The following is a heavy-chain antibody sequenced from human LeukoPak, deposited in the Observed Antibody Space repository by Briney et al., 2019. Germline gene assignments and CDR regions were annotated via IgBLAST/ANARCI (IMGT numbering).Heavy chain of an antibody. J-gene: IGHJ4*02. CDR3: AKGRIGSRSPFDY. CDR2: ISWDGGST. CDR1: DG. V-gene: IGHV3-43D*04. Sequence: PGGSLRLSCAASDGMHWVRQAPGKGLEWVSLISWDGGSTYYADSVKGRFAISRDNSKNSLYLQMNSLGAEDTALYYCAKGRIGSRSPFDYWGQGTLVTVSS. D-gene: IGHD2-21*01.